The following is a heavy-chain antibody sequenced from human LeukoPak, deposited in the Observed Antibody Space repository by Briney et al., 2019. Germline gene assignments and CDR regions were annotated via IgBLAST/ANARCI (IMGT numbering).Heavy chain of an antibody. CDR2: INPNSGGT. Sequence: ASVKVSCKASGYTFTGYYMHWVRQAPGQGLEWMGRINPNSGGTNYAQKFQGRVTMTRDTSISTAYMELSRLRSDDTAVYYCARGAERGDYAGYWGQGTLVTVSS. J-gene: IGHJ4*02. V-gene: IGHV1-2*06. CDR1: GYTFTGYY. CDR3: ARGAERGDYAGY. D-gene: IGHD4-17*01.